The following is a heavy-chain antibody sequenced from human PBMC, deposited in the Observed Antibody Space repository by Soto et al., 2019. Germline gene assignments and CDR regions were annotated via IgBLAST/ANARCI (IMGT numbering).Heavy chain of an antibody. D-gene: IGHD3-3*01. Sequence: ASVKVSCKASGYTFTSYGISWVRQAPGQGLEWMGWISAYNGNTNYAQKLQGRVTMTTDTSTSTAYMELRSLRSDDTAVYYCARDRGFLEWSNQPDYWGRGTLVPVSS. CDR1: GYTFTSYG. CDR2: ISAYNGNT. J-gene: IGHJ4*02. V-gene: IGHV1-18*01. CDR3: ARDRGFLEWSNQPDY.